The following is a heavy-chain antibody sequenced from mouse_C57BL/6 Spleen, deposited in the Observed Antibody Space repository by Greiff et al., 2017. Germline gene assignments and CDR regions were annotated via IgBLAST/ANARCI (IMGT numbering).Heavy chain of an antibody. CDR1: GFSFTDYN. V-gene: IGHV1-39*01. CDR3: VRCGSSYPWKAMDY. CDR2: INPNYGTT. J-gene: IGHJ4*01. Sequence: EVQLVESGPELVKPGASVKLSCTASGFSFTDYNMNWVQQSKGKSLEWVGVINPNYGTTSSNQKFKVKATLTVNQSTNTAHMHLNILTSEYSSVYYCVRCGSSYPWKAMDYGGQGTSVTVSS. D-gene: IGHD1-1*01.